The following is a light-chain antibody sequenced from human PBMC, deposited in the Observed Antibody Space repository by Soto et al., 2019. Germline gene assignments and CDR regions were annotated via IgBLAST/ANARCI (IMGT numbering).Light chain of an antibody. J-gene: IGKJ2*03. V-gene: IGKV1-12*01. CDR3: QQANRFPYS. Sequence: DIQTSQSPSSVSASVGDRVTITCRASQDFNNRLAWYQQTPGKAPKLLIYAASSLQPGVPSRFSGSGSGTDFTLTISSLQPEDFATYYCQQANRFPYSFGQGTKLEMK. CDR2: AAS. CDR1: QDFNNR.